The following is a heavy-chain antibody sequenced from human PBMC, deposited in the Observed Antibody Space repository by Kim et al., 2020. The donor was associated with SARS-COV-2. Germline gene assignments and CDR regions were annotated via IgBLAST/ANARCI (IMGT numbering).Heavy chain of an antibody. J-gene: IGHJ3*02. CDR2: ISWNSGSI. Sequence: GGSLRLSCAASGFTFDDYAMHWVRQAPGKGLEWVSGISWNSGSIGYADSVKGRFTISRDNAKNSLYLQMNSLRAEDTALYYCAKDMGVAVAAGGLIDAFDIWGQGTMVTVSS. CDR1: GFTFDDYA. CDR3: AKDMGVAVAAGGLIDAFDI. V-gene: IGHV3-9*01. D-gene: IGHD6-19*01.